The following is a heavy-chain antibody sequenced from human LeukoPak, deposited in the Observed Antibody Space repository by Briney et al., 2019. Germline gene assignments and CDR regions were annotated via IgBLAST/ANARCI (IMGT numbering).Heavy chain of an antibody. Sequence: SETLSLTCTVSGGSISSGSYCWNWIRQRPGRGLEWIGYLYYTGTSYYSPSFQSRATISADRSKNQVSLSLSSVTVADTAVYYCARWPGGGVDYYGLDVWGQGTTVTVSS. CDR2: LYYTGTS. CDR1: GGSISSGSYC. D-gene: IGHD3-16*01. V-gene: IGHV4-31*03. CDR3: ARWPGGGVDYYGLDV. J-gene: IGHJ6*02.